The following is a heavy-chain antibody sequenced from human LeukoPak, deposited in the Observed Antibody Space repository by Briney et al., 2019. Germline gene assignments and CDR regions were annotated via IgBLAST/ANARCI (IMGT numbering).Heavy chain of an antibody. CDR2: ISGSGAST. CDR1: GFTFSSYA. CDR3: AKAYGSGTSNWFDP. J-gene: IGHJ5*02. V-gene: IGHV3-23*01. D-gene: IGHD3-10*01. Sequence: GGSLRLSCAASGFTFSSYAMSWVRQAPGKGLKWVSTISGSGASTYYADSVKGRFTISRHSSKNTLYLQMNSLRAEDTAVYYCAKAYGSGTSNWFDPWGQGTLVAVSS.